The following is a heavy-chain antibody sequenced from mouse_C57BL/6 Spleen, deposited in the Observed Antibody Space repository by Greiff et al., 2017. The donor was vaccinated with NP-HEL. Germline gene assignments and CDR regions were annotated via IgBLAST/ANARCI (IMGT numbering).Heavy chain of an antibody. CDR3: ARADGYLYFDY. D-gene: IGHD2-3*01. Sequence: EVQLQQSGPGLVKPSQSLSLTCSVTGYSITSGYYWNWIRQFPGNKLEWMGYISYDGSNNYNPSIKNRISITRDTSKNQFFLKLNSVTTEDTATYDCARADGYLYFDYWGQGTTLTVSS. CDR2: ISYDGSN. CDR1: GYSITSGYY. V-gene: IGHV3-6*01. J-gene: IGHJ2*01.